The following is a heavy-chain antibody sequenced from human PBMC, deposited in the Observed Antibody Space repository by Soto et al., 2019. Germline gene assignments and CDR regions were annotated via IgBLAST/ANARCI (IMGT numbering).Heavy chain of an antibody. V-gene: IGHV3-66*01. J-gene: IGHJ6*02. D-gene: IGHD2-8*01. CDR2: IYSGGST. CDR1: GFTVSSNY. CDR3: AREVVLMVYAIPRYYYYGMDV. Sequence: GGSLRLSCAASGFTVSSNYMSWVRQAPGKGLEWVSVIYSGGSTYYADSVKGRFTISRDNSKNTLYLQMNSLRAEDTAVYYCAREVVLMVYAIPRYYYYGMDVWGQGTTVTVSS.